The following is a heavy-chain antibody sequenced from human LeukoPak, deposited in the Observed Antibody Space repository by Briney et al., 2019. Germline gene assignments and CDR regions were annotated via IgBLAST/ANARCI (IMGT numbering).Heavy chain of an antibody. CDR3: ARREEYSTGPGRSDP. Sequence: GESLKISCKGSGYSFANYWIGWLRQMPGKGLEWMGIIYPGDSDTRYSPSFQGQVTMSADKSTSTAYLQWSSLRASDTAMYYCARREEYSTGPGRSDPWGQGTLVTVSS. J-gene: IGHJ5*02. D-gene: IGHD6-6*01. CDR1: GYSFANYW. CDR2: IYPGDSDT. V-gene: IGHV5-51*01.